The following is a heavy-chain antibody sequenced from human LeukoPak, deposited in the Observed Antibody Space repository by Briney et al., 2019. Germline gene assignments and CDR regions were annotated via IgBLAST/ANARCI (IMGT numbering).Heavy chain of an antibody. D-gene: IGHD6-6*01. CDR2: INPKTDDT. Sequence: ASVKVSCKASGYTFTDYYIHWVRQTPGQGLEWMGWINPKTDDTNFVQKFQGRVTLTRDTSISTAYMELSSLRSEDTAVYYCARVLFSSSPEYYYYYYYMDVWGKGTTVTVSS. CDR3: ARVLFSSSPEYYYYYYYMDV. J-gene: IGHJ6*03. V-gene: IGHV1-2*02. CDR1: GYTFTDYY.